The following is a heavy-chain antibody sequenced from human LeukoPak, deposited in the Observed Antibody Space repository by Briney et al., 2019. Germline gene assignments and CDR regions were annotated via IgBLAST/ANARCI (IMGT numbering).Heavy chain of an antibody. D-gene: IGHD3-22*01. CDR1: GYTFTGYY. V-gene: IGHV1-2*02. CDR2: INLNSGGT. CDR3: AREDLYYYDSSGSEYFQH. J-gene: IGHJ1*01. Sequence: AAVKVSCKASGYTFTGYYMHWVRQAPGQGLEWMGWINLNSGGTNYAQKFQGRVTMTMDTSISTAYMELSRLRSDDTAVYYCAREDLYYYDSSGSEYFQHWGQGTLVTVSS.